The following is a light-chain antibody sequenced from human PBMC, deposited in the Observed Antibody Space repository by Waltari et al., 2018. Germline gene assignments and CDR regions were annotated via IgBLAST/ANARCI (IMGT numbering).Light chain of an antibody. J-gene: IGLJ2*01. CDR1: DLPKRK. Sequence: SYELTQPPSVSLSPGQTARITCSGDDLPKRKAYWYQQRSGQAPVLVISDDRDRPAGIPERFSGGTSGTMATLTISGTQVEDEADYYCFSIDTTGNHRVFGGGTRLTVL. V-gene: IGLV3-10*01. CDR3: FSIDTTGNHRV. CDR2: DDR.